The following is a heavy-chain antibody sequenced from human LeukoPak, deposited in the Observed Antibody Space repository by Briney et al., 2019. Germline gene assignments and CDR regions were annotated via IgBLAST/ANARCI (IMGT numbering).Heavy chain of an antibody. V-gene: IGHV1-18*01. CDR3: ARRFGYCGGDCPYYYYYYMDV. J-gene: IGHJ6*03. D-gene: IGHD2-21*02. CDR1: GYTFTSYG. Sequence: ASVKVSCKASGYTFTSYGISWVRQAPGQGLEWMGWISAYNGNTNYAQKLQGRVTMTTDTSTSTAYMELRSLRSDDTAVYYCARRFGYCGGDCPYYYYYYMDVWGKGTTVTISS. CDR2: ISAYNGNT.